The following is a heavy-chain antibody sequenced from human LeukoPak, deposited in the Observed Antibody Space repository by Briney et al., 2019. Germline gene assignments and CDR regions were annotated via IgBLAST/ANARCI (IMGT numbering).Heavy chain of an antibody. CDR1: GASVSSASY. CDR3: VRRTSGSYSDY. D-gene: IGHD1-26*01. J-gene: IGHJ4*02. CDR2: IYNGVNT. V-gene: IGHV4-61*01. Sequence: SETLSLTCTVSGASVSSASYWTWIRQPPGKGVEWIAHIYNGVNTNYNPSLKSRVTISVDTSKNQFSLRLNSVTAADTAVYYCVRRTSGSYSDYWGQGTLVTVSS.